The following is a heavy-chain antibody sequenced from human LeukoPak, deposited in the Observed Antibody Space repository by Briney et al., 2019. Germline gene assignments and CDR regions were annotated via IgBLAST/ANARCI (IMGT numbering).Heavy chain of an antibody. V-gene: IGHV4-34*01. J-gene: IGHJ5*02. CDR2: INHSGST. Sequence: PGGSLRLSCAASTFTFSNYWMSWVRQAPGKGLEWIGEINHSGSTNYNPSLKSRVTISVDTSKNQFSLKLSSVTAADTAVYYCARGGATYYDILTGFGRFNWFDPWGQGTLVTVSS. D-gene: IGHD3-9*01. CDR3: ARGGATYYDILTGFGRFNWFDP. CDR1: TFTFSNYW.